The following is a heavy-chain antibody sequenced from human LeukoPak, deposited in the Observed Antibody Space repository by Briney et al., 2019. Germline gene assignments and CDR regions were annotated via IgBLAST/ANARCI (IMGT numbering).Heavy chain of an antibody. CDR3: ARSCSSTSCPFNWFDP. Sequence: ASVKVSCKASGCTFTSYGISWVRQAPGQGLEWMGWISAYNGNTNYAQKLQGRVTMTTDTSTSTAYMELRSLRSDDTAVYYCARSCSSTSCPFNWFDPWGQGTLVTVSS. CDR1: GCTFTSYG. J-gene: IGHJ5*02. V-gene: IGHV1-18*01. D-gene: IGHD2-2*01. CDR2: ISAYNGNT.